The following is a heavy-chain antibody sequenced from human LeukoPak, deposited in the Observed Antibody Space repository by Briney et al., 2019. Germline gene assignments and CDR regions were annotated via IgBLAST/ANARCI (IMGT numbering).Heavy chain of an antibody. D-gene: IGHD5-18*01. CDR2: INPSGGST. CDR3: ALPFRRYTCGSSGGGADY. CDR1: GGTFSSYA. J-gene: IGHJ4*02. Sequence: ASVKVSCKASGGTFSSYAINWVRQAPGQGLEWMGVINPSGGSTTYAQKFQGRVTVTGDTSTSTVYMELSSLRFEDTAVYYCALPFRRYTCGSSGGGADYWGQGTLVTVSS. V-gene: IGHV1-46*01.